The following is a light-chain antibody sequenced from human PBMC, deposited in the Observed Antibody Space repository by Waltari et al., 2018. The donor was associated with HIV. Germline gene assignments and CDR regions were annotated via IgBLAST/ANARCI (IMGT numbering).Light chain of an antibody. J-gene: IGKJ2*01. CDR2: AAS. CDR1: QGISSS. CDR3: QQLNSYPHT. V-gene: IGKV1-9*01. Sequence: DIQLTQSPSFLSASVGARVTITCRASQGISSSLAWYQQKPGKAPKLLIYAASSFQSGVPSRFSGSGSGTEFTLTISSLQPEDFATYYCQQLNSYPHTFGQGTKLEIK.